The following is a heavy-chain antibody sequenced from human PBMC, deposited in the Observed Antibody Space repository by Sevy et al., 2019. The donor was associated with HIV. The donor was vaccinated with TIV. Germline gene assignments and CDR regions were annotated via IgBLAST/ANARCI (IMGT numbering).Heavy chain of an antibody. CDR1: GDSVSSNSAA. D-gene: IGHD6-13*01. Sequence: QSQTVSLTCAISGDSVSSNSAAWNWIRLSPSRVLEWLGRTYYRSKWYNDYAVSVKSRITINPDTSKNQFSLQLNSVTPEDTAVYYCARDSGSSNTGFDYWGQGTLVTVSS. J-gene: IGHJ4*02. V-gene: IGHV6-1*01. CDR2: TYYRSKWYN. CDR3: ARDSGSSNTGFDY.